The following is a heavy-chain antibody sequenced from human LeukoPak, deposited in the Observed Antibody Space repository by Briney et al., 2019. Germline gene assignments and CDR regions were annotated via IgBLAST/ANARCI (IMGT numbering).Heavy chain of an antibody. D-gene: IGHD4-17*01. J-gene: IGHJ6*02. Sequence: GGSLRLSCAASGFTFSSYGMHWVRQAPGKGLEWVAVISYDGSNKYYADSVKGRFTISRDNSKNTLYLQMNSLRAEDTAVYYCAKDTVTTYYYYGMDVWGQGTTVTVSS. CDR1: GFTFSSYG. CDR2: ISYDGSNK. V-gene: IGHV3-30*18. CDR3: AKDTVTTYYYYGMDV.